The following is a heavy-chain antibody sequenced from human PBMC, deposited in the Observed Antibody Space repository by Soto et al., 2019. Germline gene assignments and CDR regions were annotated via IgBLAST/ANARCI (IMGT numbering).Heavy chain of an antibody. CDR1: GFTFSSYW. CDR2: INSDGSST. D-gene: IGHD3-10*01. J-gene: IGHJ6*02. V-gene: IGHV3-74*01. CDR3: ARELGVRGVIIARGMDV. Sequence: GGSLRLSCAASGFTFSSYWMHWVRQAPGKGLVWVSRINSDGSSTSYADSVKGRFTISRDNAKNTLYLQMNSLRAEDTAVYYCARELGVRGVIIARGMDVWGQGTTVTVSS.